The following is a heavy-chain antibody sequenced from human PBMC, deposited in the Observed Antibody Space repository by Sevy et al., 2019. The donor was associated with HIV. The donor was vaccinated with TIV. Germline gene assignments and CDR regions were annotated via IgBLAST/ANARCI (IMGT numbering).Heavy chain of an antibody. D-gene: IGHD6-19*01. CDR1: GGTFTTSG. CDR2: IIPIFGTT. CDR3: ARGGGNGWYYFDY. V-gene: IGHV1-69*13. J-gene: IGHJ4*02. Sequence: ASVKVSCKVSGGTFTTSGISWVRQVPGQGLEWMGGIIPIFGTTNYAQRFQYRVTITADESTKTAYMELSSLRSEDTAVYYCARGGGNGWYYFDYWGQATSVTVSS.